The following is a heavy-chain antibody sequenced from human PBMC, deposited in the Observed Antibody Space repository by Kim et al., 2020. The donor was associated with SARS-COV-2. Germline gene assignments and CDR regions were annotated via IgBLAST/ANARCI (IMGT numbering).Heavy chain of an antibody. CDR1: GASMNYYY. J-gene: IGHJ4*02. V-gene: IGHV4-59*01. CDR2: IHDSGST. D-gene: IGHD6-13*01. Sequence: LETLSLTCAVSGASMNYYYWSWLRQSPGKGLEWIGHIHDSGSTNYVPSLTSRVTMSLDTSRNQFSLKLNSVTAADTAVYYCAGASWYSVDFWGQGTVVTV. CDR3: AGASWYSVDF.